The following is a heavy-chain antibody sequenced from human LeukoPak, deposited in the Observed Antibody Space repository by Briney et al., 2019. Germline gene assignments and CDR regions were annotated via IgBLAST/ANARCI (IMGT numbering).Heavy chain of an antibody. CDR3: ARVGRGNYYGSGSLDY. CDR1: GYTFTGYY. J-gene: IGHJ4*02. D-gene: IGHD3-10*01. V-gene: IGHV1-2*02. CDR2: INPNSGGT. Sequence: ASVKVSCKASGYTFTGYYMHWVRQAPGQGLEWMGWINPNSGGTNYAQKFQGRVTMTRDTSISTAYMELSRLRSDDTAVYYCARVGRGNYYGSGSLDYWGQGTLVTVSS.